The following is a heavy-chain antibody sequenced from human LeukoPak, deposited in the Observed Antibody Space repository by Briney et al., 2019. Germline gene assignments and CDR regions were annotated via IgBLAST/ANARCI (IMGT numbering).Heavy chain of an antibody. CDR3: AKGSGIAAAGTMYFQH. CDR1: GFTFSSYA. CDR2: ISYDGSNK. Sequence: GGSLRLSCAASGFTFSSYAMHWVRQAPGKGLEWVAVISYDGSNKYYADSVKGRFTISRDNAKNSLYLQMNSLRAEDTALYYCAKGSGIAAAGTMYFQHWGQGTLVTVSS. D-gene: IGHD6-13*01. J-gene: IGHJ1*01. V-gene: IGHV3-30-3*01.